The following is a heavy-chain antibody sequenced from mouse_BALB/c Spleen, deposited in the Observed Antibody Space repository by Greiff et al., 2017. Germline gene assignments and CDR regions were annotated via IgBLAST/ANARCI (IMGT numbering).Heavy chain of an antibody. Sequence: QVQLKESGAELMKPGASVKISCKATGYTFSSYWIEWVKQRPGHGLEWIGEILPGSGSTNYNEKFKGKATFTADTSSNTAYMQLSSLTSEDSAVYYCARRRAFTTATRGVYAMDYWGQGTSVTVSS. J-gene: IGHJ4*01. D-gene: IGHD1-2*01. CDR1: GYTFSSYW. V-gene: IGHV1-9*01. CDR2: ILPGSGST. CDR3: ARRRAFTTATRGVYAMDY.